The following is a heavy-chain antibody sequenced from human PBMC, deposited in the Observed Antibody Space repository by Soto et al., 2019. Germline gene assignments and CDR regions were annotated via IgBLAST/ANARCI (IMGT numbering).Heavy chain of an antibody. Sequence: PSETLSLTCTVSGGSISSYYWSWIRQPPGKGLEWIGYIYYSGSTNYNPSLKSRVTISVDTSKNQFSRKLSSVTAADTAVYYCGRSRGSSSWYWFDPWGQGTLVTVSS. V-gene: IGHV4-59*01. CDR2: IYYSGST. D-gene: IGHD6-13*01. CDR1: GGSISSYY. CDR3: GRSRGSSSWYWFDP. J-gene: IGHJ5*02.